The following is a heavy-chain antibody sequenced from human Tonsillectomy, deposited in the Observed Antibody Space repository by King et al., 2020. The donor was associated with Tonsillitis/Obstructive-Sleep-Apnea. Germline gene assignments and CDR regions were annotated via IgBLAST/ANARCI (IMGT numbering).Heavy chain of an antibody. Sequence: VQLVESGGGLVKPGGSLRLSCAASGFTFNTYSMNWVRQAPGKGLEWVSSISGSSSSIYYADSVKGRFTISRDNAKNSLFLQMNSLRAEDTALYYCASAYGDIPYYYGMDVWGRGTTITVPS. J-gene: IGHJ6*02. V-gene: IGHV3-21*01. CDR2: ISGSSSSI. CDR3: ASAYGDIPYYYGMDV. CDR1: GFTFNTYS. D-gene: IGHD4-17*01.